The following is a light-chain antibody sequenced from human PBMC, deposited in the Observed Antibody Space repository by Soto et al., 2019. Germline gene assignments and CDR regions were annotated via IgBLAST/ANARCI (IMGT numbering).Light chain of an antibody. J-gene: IGKJ4*01. CDR3: QQYNKWPPLT. CDR1: QSVSSN. CDR2: GAS. V-gene: IGKV3-15*01. Sequence: EIVMTQSPATLSVSPEERLTLSCRASQSVSSNLAWYQQKPGQAPRLLIYGASTRATGIPARFSGSGSGTELTLTISRLQSEDFAVYYCQQYNKWPPLTFGGGTKVEIK.